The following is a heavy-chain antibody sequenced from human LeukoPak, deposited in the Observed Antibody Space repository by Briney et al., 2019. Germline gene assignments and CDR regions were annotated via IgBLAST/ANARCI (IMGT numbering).Heavy chain of an antibody. CDR1: GYTFTSYD. CDR3: ARVSVVVPAAKGPVGGAFDI. J-gene: IGHJ3*02. CDR2: MNPNSGNT. Sequence: ASVKVSCKASGYTFTSYDINWVRQATGQGLEWMGWMNPNSGNTGYAQKFQGRVTMTRNTSISTAYMELSSLRSDDTAVYYCARVSVVVPAAKGPVGGAFDIWGQGTMVTVSS. D-gene: IGHD2-2*01. V-gene: IGHV1-8*01.